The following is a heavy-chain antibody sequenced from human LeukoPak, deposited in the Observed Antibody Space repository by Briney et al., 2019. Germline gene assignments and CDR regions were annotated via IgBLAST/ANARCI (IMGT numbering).Heavy chain of an antibody. CDR3: AKGGYNFGFDY. CDR2: ISGSGSNT. Sequence: GGSLRLSCAASGFTFSSNAMSWVRQAPGMGLGWVSTISGSGSNTYSADSVKGRFTISRDNSKNTLYLQMNSLRAEDTAVYYCAKGGYNFGFDYWGQGTLVSVSS. D-gene: IGHD5-18*01. J-gene: IGHJ4*02. CDR1: GFTFSSNA. V-gene: IGHV3-23*01.